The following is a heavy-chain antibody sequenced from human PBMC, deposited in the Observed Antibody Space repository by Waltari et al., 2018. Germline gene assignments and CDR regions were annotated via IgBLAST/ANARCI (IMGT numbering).Heavy chain of an antibody. CDR2: IYDSWTT. J-gene: IGHJ6*03. CDR1: GGSLSGFY. V-gene: IGHV4-59*01. CDR3: ARGTPSFYHYMDV. Sequence: QVLLQQSGPGLVKPSETLSVTCTVSGGSLSGFYWSWIRQSPGKGLEWIAFIYDSWTTKDKPSPKSRVTSSVDKSQNRVTLEVGSATAADTALYYCARGTPSFYHYMDVWGKGTTVIVSS.